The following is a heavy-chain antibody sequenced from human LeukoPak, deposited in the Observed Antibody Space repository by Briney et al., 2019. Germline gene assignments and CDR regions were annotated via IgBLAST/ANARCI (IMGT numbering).Heavy chain of an antibody. CDR2: IICDGSST. CDR1: GFTFSSSW. J-gene: IGHJ5*02. V-gene: IGHV3-74*03. CDR3: ATSSCGGDCYGNWFDP. Sequence: GGSLRLSCAASGFTFSSSWMHWVRQAPGKGLVGVSVIICDGSSTLYADSVKGRFTISRDNAKNTLFLQMNSLRAEDTAAYYCATSSCGGDCYGNWFDPWGQGIRVTVSS. D-gene: IGHD2-21*02.